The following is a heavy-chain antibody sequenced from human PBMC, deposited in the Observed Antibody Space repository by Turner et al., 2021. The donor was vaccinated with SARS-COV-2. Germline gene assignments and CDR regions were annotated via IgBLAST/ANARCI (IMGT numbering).Heavy chain of an antibody. CDR1: GGSISSSSYY. CDR3: ASQEALVPSYYYYYYGMDV. D-gene: IGHD3-10*01. V-gene: IGHV4-39*01. Sequence: QLHLQESGPGLVKPSETLSLTCTVSGGSISSSSYYWGWIRQPPGKGLEWSGSIYYSGSTYYNPSLKSRVTISVDTSKNQFSLKLSSVTAADTAVYYCASQEALVPSYYYYYYGMDVWGQGTTVTVSS. J-gene: IGHJ6*02. CDR2: IYYSGST.